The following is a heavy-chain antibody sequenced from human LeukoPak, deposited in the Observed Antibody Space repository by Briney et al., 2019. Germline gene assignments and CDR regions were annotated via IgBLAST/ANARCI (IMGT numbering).Heavy chain of an antibody. D-gene: IGHD3-10*01. CDR2: IIPIFGTA. CDR3: ARSRGSGIYPRETTS. J-gene: IGHJ4*02. Sequence: SVKVSCKASGGTFSSYAISWVRQAPGQGLEWMGGIIPIFGTANYAQKFQGRVTITADESTSTAYMELSSLRSEDTAVYYCARSRGSGIYPRETTSWGQGTLVTVSS. V-gene: IGHV1-69*01. CDR1: GGTFSSYA.